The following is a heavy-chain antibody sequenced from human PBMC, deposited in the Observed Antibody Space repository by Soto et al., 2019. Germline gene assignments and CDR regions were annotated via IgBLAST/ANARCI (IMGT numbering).Heavy chain of an antibody. D-gene: IGHD5-12*01. CDR1: GGSISSSNW. V-gene: IGHV4-4*02. CDR2: IYHSGST. Sequence: LSLTCAVSGGSISSSNWWSWVRQPPGKGLEWIGEIYHSGSTNYNPSLKGQVTKSVDKSKNQFSLKLNSVTATDTAVYYCARAGGYNLYYWGQGTLVTVSS. J-gene: IGHJ4*02. CDR3: ARAGGYNLYY.